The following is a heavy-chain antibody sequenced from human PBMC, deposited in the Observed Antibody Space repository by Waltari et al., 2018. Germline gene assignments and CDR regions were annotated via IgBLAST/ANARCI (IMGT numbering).Heavy chain of an antibody. CDR1: GYTFTSYG. V-gene: IGHV1-18*01. D-gene: IGHD3-9*01. Sequence: QVQLVLSGAEVKKPGASVKVSCKASGYTFTSYGISWVRQAPGQGLEWMGWISAYNGTTNYAQKHQGKNTMTTDTTTSTAYMELRSLRYDDTAVYYCARDIMGYDIWTGYPDYYYYGMDVWGQGTTVTVSS. CDR2: ISAYNGTT. CDR3: ARDIMGYDIWTGYPDYYYYGMDV. J-gene: IGHJ6*02.